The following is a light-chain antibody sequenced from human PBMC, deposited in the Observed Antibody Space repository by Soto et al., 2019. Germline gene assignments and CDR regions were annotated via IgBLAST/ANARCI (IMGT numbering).Light chain of an antibody. J-gene: IGKJ1*01. CDR1: QGIGNG. CDR3: LQQNSYPRT. Sequence: DIQMTQSPSSLSASVGDRVTITCRASQGIGNGLGWFQQKPGRAPKRLMYAASSLESGVPPRFSGSGSGTEFTLTISSLQPEDFATYYCLQQNSYPRTFGQGTKVEIK. CDR2: AAS. V-gene: IGKV1-17*01.